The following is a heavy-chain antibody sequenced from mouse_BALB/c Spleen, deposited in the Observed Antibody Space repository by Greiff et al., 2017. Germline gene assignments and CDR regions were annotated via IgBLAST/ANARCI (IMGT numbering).Heavy chain of an antibody. CDR1: GFTFTDYY. J-gene: IGHJ2*01. V-gene: IGHV7-3*02. Sequence: EVQLVESGGGLVKPGGSLKLSCATSGFTFTDYYMSWVRQPPGKALEWLGFIRNKANGYTTEYSASVKGRFTISRDNSQSILYLQMNTLRAEDSATYYCARDKDGFDYWGQGTTLTVSS. D-gene: IGHD2-3*01. CDR2: IRNKANGYTT. CDR3: ARDKDGFDY.